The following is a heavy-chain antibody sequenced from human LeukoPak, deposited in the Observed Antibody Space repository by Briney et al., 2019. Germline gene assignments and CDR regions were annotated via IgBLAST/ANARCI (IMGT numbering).Heavy chain of an antibody. V-gene: IGHV5-51*01. CDR3: ARRLVSIDYFDY. Sequence: PGESLKISCKGSGYSFTSYWIGWVRQMPGKGLEWMGIIYPGDSDTRYSTSFQGQVTTSADKSITTAYLQWSSLKASDTAMYYCARRLVSIDYFDYWGQGTLVTVSS. J-gene: IGHJ4*02. CDR2: IYPGDSDT. D-gene: IGHD6-6*01. CDR1: GYSFTSYW.